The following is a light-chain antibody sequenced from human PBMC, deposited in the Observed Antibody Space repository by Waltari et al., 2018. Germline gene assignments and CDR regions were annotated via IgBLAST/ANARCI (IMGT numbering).Light chain of an antibody. CDR3: LQHNSYSYT. V-gene: IGKV1-17*01. CDR1: QGIGNA. J-gene: IGKJ2*01. Sequence: DIQMTQSPFSLSASVGDRVTITCRASQGIGNALGWFQQKPGRAPKRLIYGASTLQSGVPSRFSGSGSGTEFTLTISSLQPEDFATYYCLQHNSYSYTFGQGTKLDIK. CDR2: GAS.